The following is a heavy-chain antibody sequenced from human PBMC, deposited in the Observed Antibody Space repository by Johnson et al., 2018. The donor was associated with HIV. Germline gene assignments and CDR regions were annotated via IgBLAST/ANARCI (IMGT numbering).Heavy chain of an antibody. J-gene: IGHJ3*02. D-gene: IGHD2-15*01. CDR2: ISYDGSNK. V-gene: IGHV3-30-3*01. CDR3: ARERYGSQAIDAFDI. CDR1: GFTFNNYW. Sequence: QVQLVESGGGLVQPGGSLVLSCAASGFTFNNYWMHWVRQAPGQGLEWVAVISYDGSNKYYADSVKGRFTISRDNSKNTLDLQMNSLRAEDTAVYYCARERYGSQAIDAFDIWGQGTMVTVSP.